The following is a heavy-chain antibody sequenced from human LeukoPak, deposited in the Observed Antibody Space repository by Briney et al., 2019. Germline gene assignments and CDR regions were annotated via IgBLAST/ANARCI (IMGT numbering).Heavy chain of an antibody. CDR3: ARHRAYSSASPFDY. Sequence: SETLSLTCSVPGGSISSLYWSWIRQPPGKGLEWIGYIYYTGSTNYNPSLKSRVTIFVDMSKNQFSLRLSSVTAADTALYYCARHRAYSSASPFDYWGQGTLVTVSS. V-gene: IGHV4-59*08. CDR2: IYYTGST. J-gene: IGHJ4*02. CDR1: GGSISSLY. D-gene: IGHD6-6*01.